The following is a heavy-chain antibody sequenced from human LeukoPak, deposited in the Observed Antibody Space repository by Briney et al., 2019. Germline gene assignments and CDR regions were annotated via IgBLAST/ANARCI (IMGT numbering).Heavy chain of an antibody. Sequence: GGSLRLSCAASGFTFSSYWMHWVRQAPGKGLEWVSSISSSSSYIYYADSVKGRFTISRDNAKNSLYLQMNSLRAEDTAVYYCARGRPLAAAGTGPSDYWGQGTLVTVSS. J-gene: IGHJ4*02. D-gene: IGHD6-13*01. V-gene: IGHV3-21*01. CDR3: ARGRPLAAAGTGPSDY. CDR1: GFTFSSYW. CDR2: ISSSSSYI.